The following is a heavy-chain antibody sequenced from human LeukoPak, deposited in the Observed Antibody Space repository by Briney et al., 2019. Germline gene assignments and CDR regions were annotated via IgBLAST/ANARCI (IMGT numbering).Heavy chain of an antibody. CDR1: GFTFSSYA. CDR2: INHSGST. J-gene: IGHJ6*02. V-gene: IGHV4-34*01. D-gene: IGHD6-19*01. CDR3: ARGLRIYSSGWNYYYYGMDV. Sequence: GSLRLSCAASGFTFSSYAMSWVRQPPGKGLEWIGEINHSGSTNYNPSLKSRVTISVDTSKNQFSLKLSSVTAADTAVYYCARGLRIYSSGWNYYYYGMDVWGQGTTVTVSS.